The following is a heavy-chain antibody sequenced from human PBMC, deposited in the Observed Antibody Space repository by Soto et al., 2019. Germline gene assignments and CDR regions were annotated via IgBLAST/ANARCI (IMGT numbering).Heavy chain of an antibody. Sequence: GESLKISCKGSGYNFTTFWIGWVRQVPGKGLEWMGIIYPGDSETKYSTDFEGQVTISADRSMNTAYLQWRSLRASDTAMYYCARLGFPGAIYFDSWGQGTLVTVSS. CDR3: ARLGFPGAIYFDS. J-gene: IGHJ5*01. V-gene: IGHV5-51*01. CDR2: IYPGDSET. CDR1: GYNFTTFW.